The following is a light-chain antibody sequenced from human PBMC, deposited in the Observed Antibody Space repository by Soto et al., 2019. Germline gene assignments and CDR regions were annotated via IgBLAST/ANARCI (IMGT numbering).Light chain of an antibody. J-gene: IGKJ1*01. V-gene: IGKV3-20*01. CDR1: QSVSNNY. CDR2: GAS. Sequence: EVVLTQSPGTLSLSPGERATLSCRASQSVSNNYLAWYQQKPGQAPRLLIYGASNRATGIPDRFSGSGSGTDFTLTISRLEPEDFALYYCQQYSSLPETFGQGTKVDIK. CDR3: QQYSSLPET.